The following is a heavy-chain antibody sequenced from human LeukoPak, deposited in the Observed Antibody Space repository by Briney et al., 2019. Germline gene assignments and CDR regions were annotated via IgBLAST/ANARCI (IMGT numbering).Heavy chain of an antibody. D-gene: IGHD4-17*01. V-gene: IGHV3-23*01. CDR3: AKGIDYDVFHDAFDI. J-gene: IGHJ3*02. CDR2: ISGSGGRT. CDR1: GFTFRSHG. Sequence: GGSLRHSCAASGFTFRSHGMSWVRQAPGKGLEWVSGISGSGGRTDYADSVKGRFTISRDSSKNTLYLQMNSLRAEDTAVYYWAKGIDYDVFHDAFDIWGQGTMLTVSS.